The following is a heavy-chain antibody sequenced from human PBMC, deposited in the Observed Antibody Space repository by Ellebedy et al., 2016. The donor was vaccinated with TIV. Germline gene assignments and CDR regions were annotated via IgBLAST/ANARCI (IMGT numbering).Heavy chain of an antibody. Sequence: GESLKISCAASGFTFSSYGMHWVRQAPGKGLEWVAVIWYDGSNKYYADSVKGRFTISRDNSKNTLYLQMNSLRAEDTAVYYCARGYSEMIVVVITLRDDDGFDIWGQGTMVTVSS. D-gene: IGHD3-22*01. CDR2: IWYDGSNK. CDR1: GFTFSSYG. J-gene: IGHJ3*02. V-gene: IGHV3-33*01. CDR3: ARGYSEMIVVVITLRDDDGFDI.